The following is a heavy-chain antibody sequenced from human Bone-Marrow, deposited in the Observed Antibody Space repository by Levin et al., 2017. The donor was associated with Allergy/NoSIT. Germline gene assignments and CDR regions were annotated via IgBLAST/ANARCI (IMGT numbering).Heavy chain of an antibody. CDR1: GASISSGNYF. J-gene: IGHJ4*02. CDR2: IYTSGTA. V-gene: IGHV4-61*02. CDR3: ARTSNFGGAWLIYDY. D-gene: IGHD3-10*01. Sequence: SETLSLTCTVSGASISSGNYFWTWIRQPAGEGLEWIGRIYTSGTAEYNPSLKSRVTISLDTSKNQFSLNLFSVTAADTAIYYCARTSNFGGAWLIYDYWGQGTLVTVSS.